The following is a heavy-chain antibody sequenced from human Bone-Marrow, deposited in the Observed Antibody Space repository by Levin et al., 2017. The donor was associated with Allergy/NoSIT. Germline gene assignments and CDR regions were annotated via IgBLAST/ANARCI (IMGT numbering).Heavy chain of an antibody. V-gene: IGHV4-4*02. J-gene: IGHJ4*02. CDR2: IYRSGES. CDR3: ATVEGLFCTGVSCSYSFHY. D-gene: IGHD3/OR15-3a*01. CDR1: GGSITTDNW. Sequence: SETLSLTCAVSGGSITTDNWWSWIRQPPGKGLEWIGEIYRSGESNYNPSLKSRVTMSVDKSKNPFSLNLRSVTVADTAIYFCATVEGLFCTGVSCSYSFHYWGRGALVTVSS.